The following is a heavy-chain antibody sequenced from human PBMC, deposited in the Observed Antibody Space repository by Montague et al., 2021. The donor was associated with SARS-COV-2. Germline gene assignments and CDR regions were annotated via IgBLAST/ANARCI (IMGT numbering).Heavy chain of an antibody. J-gene: IGHJ4*02. D-gene: IGHD3-10*01. CDR2: IWYDGSNK. V-gene: IGHV3-33*01. Sequence: SLRLSCAASGFSVSSYGMHWVRQAPGKGLEWVAVIWYDGSNKYYSYSVXGRFTISRYNSKNTLYLQVNSLRAEDTAVYYCARDPTYGSGSFQSGFFDYWGQGTLVTVSS. CDR1: GFSVSSYG. CDR3: ARDPTYGSGSFQSGFFDY.